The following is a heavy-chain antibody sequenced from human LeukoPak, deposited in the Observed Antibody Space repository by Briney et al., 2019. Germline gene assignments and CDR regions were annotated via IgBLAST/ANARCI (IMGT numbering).Heavy chain of an antibody. Sequence: ASVKVSCKASGGTFSSYAISWVRQAPGQGLEWMGRIIPIFGTANYAQKFQGRVTITTDESTSTAYMELSSLRSEDTAVYYCARDLIRFLEWSPNWFDPWGQGTLVTVSS. CDR1: GGTFSSYA. D-gene: IGHD3-3*01. CDR2: IIPIFGTA. V-gene: IGHV1-69*05. CDR3: ARDLIRFLEWSPNWFDP. J-gene: IGHJ5*02.